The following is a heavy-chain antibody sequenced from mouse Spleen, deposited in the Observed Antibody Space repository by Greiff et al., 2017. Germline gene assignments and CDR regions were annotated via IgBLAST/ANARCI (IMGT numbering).Heavy chain of an antibody. V-gene: IGHV1-76*01. CDR1: GYTFSDYY. CDR2: IYPGSGNT. D-gene: IGHD1-1*01. CDR3: ACYYYGSSGYAMDY. Sequence: QVQLKQSGAELVRPGASVKLSCKASGYTFSDYYINWVKQRPGQGLEWIARIYPGSGNTYYNEKFKGKATLTAEKSSSTAYMQLSSLTSEDSAVYFCACYYYGSSGYAMDYWGQGTSVTVSS. J-gene: IGHJ4*01.